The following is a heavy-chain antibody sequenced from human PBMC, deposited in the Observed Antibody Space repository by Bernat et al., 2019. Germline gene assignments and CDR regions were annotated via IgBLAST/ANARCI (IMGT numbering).Heavy chain of an antibody. CDR1: GFMFSDHY. J-gene: IGHJ4*02. CDR3: AKSTSGSILEY. CDR2: INKGNSHTT. Sequence: EVHLVESGGGLVQPGGSLRLSCAASGFMFSDHYMDWVRQAPGKGLEWLGRINKGNSHTTEYAASVKGRFTVSRDDSRNSLFLQLNSLSAEDTAVYYCAKSTSGSILEYWGQGTLVTVSS. V-gene: IGHV3-72*01. D-gene: IGHD3-22*01.